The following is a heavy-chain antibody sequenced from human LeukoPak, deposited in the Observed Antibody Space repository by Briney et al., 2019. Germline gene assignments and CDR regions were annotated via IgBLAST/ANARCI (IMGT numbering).Heavy chain of an antibody. CDR1: GYSFTSHY. Sequence: ASVKVSCKASGYSFTSHYMHWVRQAPGQGLEWMGLINPSGSSTLYAQKFRGRVTMTRDMPTTTDYMELSSLRSEDTAVYYCARDNSVGDIAWWFDPWGQGTLVTVSS. J-gene: IGHJ5*02. CDR2: INPSGSST. V-gene: IGHV1-46*01. D-gene: IGHD3-16*02. CDR3: ARDNSVGDIAWWFDP.